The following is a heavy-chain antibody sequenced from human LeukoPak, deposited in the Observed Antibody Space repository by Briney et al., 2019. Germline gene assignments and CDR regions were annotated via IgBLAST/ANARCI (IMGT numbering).Heavy chain of an antibody. Sequence: GGSLRLSCAASGFTFSSYAMSWVRQAPGKGLEWVSSISSSSSYIYYADSVKGRFTISRDNAKNSLYLQMNSLRAEDTAVYYCARVPSSVLLWFGELYYFDYWGQGTLVTVSS. V-gene: IGHV3-21*01. CDR2: ISSSSSYI. J-gene: IGHJ4*02. CDR1: GFTFSSYA. CDR3: ARVPSSVLLWFGELYYFDY. D-gene: IGHD3-10*01.